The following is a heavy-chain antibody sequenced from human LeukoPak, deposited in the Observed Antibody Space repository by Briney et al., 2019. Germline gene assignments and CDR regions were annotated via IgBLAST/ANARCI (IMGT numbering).Heavy chain of an antibody. CDR1: GFTFSSYS. CDR2: ISSSSSYI. D-gene: IGHD1-26*01. Sequence: PGGSLRLSCAASGFTFSSYSMNWVRQAPGKGLEWVSSISSSSSYIYYADSVKGRFTISRDNAKNSLYLQMNSLRAEDTAVYYCARDDSGSYCLGYWGQGTLVTVSS. CDR3: ARDDSGSYCLGY. V-gene: IGHV3-21*01. J-gene: IGHJ4*02.